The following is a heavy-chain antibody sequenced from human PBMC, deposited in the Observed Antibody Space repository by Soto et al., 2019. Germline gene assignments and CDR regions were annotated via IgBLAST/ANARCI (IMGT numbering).Heavy chain of an antibody. CDR1: GFRFSVYW. J-gene: IGHJ5*02. V-gene: IGHV3-7*01. Sequence: GGSLRLSCAASGFRFSVYWMSWVRQAPGKGLEWVANIRQGGGDKYYVDSVKGRFSISRDNAKNSLYLQMNSLRADYTAVYYCAREGYYLNWFDPWGQGTLVNVSS. CDR3: AREGYYLNWFDP. D-gene: IGHD3-10*01. CDR2: IRQGGGDK.